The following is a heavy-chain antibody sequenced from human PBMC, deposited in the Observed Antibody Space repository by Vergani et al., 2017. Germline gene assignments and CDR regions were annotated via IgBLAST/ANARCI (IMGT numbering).Heavy chain of an antibody. Sequence: EVKLLESGGGLVQPGGSLRLSCAAFGFTFSSYAMSWARRAPGKGVEWVSAISGSGGSTYYADSVKGRFTISRDTSKNTLYLQMNSLRAEDTAVYYCAKDRDIAAPWYFDYWGQGTLVTVSS. CDR2: ISGSGGST. CDR1: GFTFSSYA. CDR3: AKDRDIAAPWYFDY. J-gene: IGHJ4*02. D-gene: IGHD6-6*01. V-gene: IGHV3-23*01.